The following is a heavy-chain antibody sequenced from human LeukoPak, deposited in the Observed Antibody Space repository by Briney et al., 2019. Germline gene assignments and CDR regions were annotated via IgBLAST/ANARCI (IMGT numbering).Heavy chain of an antibody. D-gene: IGHD4-17*01. CDR3: ARGGYGDYVRVDY. V-gene: IGHV3-48*03. CDR2: ISSSGSTI. CDR1: GFTFSSYE. Sequence: GGSLRLSCAASGFTFSSYEMNWVRQAPGKGLEWVSYISSSGSTIYYADSVKGRFTISRDNAKNSLYLQVNSLRAEDTAVYYCARGGYGDYVRVDYWGQGTLVTVSS. J-gene: IGHJ4*02.